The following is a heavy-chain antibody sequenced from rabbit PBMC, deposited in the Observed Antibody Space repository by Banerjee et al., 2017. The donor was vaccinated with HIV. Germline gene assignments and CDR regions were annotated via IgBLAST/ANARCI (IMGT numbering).Heavy chain of an antibody. CDR1: GFTLSSYW. J-gene: IGHJ3*01. Sequence: QEQLEESGGDLVKPGASLTLTCTASGFTLSSYWMCWVRQVLGKGLEWIACIYTDFSASTYYASWAKGRFTISKTSSTTVTLQMTSLTAADTATYFCARGGSYGSPLWGQGTLVTVS. CDR2: IYTDFSAST. CDR3: ARGGSYGSPL. V-gene: IGHV1S45*01. D-gene: IGHD5-1*01.